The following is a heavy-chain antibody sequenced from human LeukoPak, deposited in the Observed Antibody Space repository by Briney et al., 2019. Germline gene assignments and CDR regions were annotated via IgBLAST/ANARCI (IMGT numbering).Heavy chain of an antibody. CDR2: IHYSGST. D-gene: IGHD6-13*01. J-gene: IGHJ5*02. V-gene: IGHV4-39*07. CDR1: GGSISSISSNNYH. Sequence: PSETLSLTCIVSGGSISSISSNNYHWGWIRQPPGKGLEWIGSIHYSGSTYYNPSLKSRVTISVDTSKNQFSLKLSSVTAADTAVYYCVSSAAGTLNWFDPWGQGTLVTVSS. CDR3: VSSAAGTLNWFDP.